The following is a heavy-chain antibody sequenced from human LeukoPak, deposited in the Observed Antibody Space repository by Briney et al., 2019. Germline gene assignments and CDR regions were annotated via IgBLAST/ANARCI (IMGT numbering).Heavy chain of an antibody. Sequence: GGSLRLSCAASGFTFSHYWMTWVRQAPGKGLEWVANINRDGSTTNYLDSVKGRFTISRDNAKISLYLQMDSLRAEDTALYYCARLPGNSAYHDYWGQGTLVTVSS. CDR3: ARLPGNSAYHDY. D-gene: IGHD4-23*01. J-gene: IGHJ4*02. CDR1: GFTFSHYW. V-gene: IGHV3-7*01. CDR2: INRDGSTT.